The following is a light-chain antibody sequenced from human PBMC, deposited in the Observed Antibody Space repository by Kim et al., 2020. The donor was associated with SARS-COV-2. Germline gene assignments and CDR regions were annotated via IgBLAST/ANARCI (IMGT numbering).Light chain of an antibody. J-gene: IGLJ3*02. CDR3: QAWDSSTGV. CDR2: QDS. Sequence: SASPGQTASITCSGDKLGDKYACWYQQKPGQSPVLVIYQDSKRPSGIPERFSGSNSGNTATLTLSGTQAMDEADYYCQAWDSSTGVFGGGTQLTVL. V-gene: IGLV3-1*01. CDR1: KLGDKY.